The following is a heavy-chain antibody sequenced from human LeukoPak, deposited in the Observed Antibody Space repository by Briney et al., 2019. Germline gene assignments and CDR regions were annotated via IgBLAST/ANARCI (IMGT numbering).Heavy chain of an antibody. CDR3: ARGSPGYSSSWCADY. Sequence: GGSLRLSCAASGFTFSSYGMHWVRQAPGKGLEWVAVISYDGSNKYYADSVKGRFTISRDNSKNTLYLQMNSLRAEDTAVYYCARGSPGYSSSWCADYWGQGTLVTVSS. D-gene: IGHD6-13*01. J-gene: IGHJ4*02. CDR2: ISYDGSNK. V-gene: IGHV3-30*03. CDR1: GFTFSSYG.